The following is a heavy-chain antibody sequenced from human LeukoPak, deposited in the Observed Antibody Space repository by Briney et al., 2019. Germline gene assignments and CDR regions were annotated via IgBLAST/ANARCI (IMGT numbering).Heavy chain of an antibody. Sequence: IPSETLSLTCAVSGGSISSYYWSWIRQPPGKGLEWIGEINHSGSTNYNPSLKSRVTISVDTSKNQFSLKLSSVTAADTAVYYCAREGYCSGGSCYSGNERVLDYWSQGTLVTVSS. CDR3: AREGYCSGGSCYSGNERVLDY. CDR2: INHSGST. D-gene: IGHD2-15*01. CDR1: GGSISSYY. V-gene: IGHV4-34*01. J-gene: IGHJ4*02.